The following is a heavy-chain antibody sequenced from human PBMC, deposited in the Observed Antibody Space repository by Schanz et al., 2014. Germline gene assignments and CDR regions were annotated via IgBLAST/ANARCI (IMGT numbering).Heavy chain of an antibody. J-gene: IGHJ4*02. CDR3: ARDSRPKYDFLTAYYSIDY. Sequence: EVQLVESGGGLVKPGGSLRLSCEASEFTFSSYNMNWVRQAPGKGLEWVSSISSSGSYIHYADSVKGRFTISRDNAKNTLYLQMNSLRAEDTAVYYCARDSRPKYDFLTAYYSIDYWGQGTLVTVSS. D-gene: IGHD3-9*01. CDR1: EFTFSSYN. V-gene: IGHV3-21*01. CDR2: ISSSGSYI.